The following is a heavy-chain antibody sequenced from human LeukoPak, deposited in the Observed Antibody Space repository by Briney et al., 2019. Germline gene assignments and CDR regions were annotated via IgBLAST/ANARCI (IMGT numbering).Heavy chain of an antibody. CDR1: GYTFTTYA. Sequence: VSVKVSCKASGYTFTTYAMHWVRQAPGQRLEWMGWINAGNGNTKYSQKFQGRVTITRDTSASTAYMELSSLRSEDTAVYYCARTTAMVTIFDYWGQGTLVTVSS. CDR3: ARTTAMVTIFDY. CDR2: INAGNGNT. V-gene: IGHV1-3*01. J-gene: IGHJ4*02. D-gene: IGHD5-18*01.